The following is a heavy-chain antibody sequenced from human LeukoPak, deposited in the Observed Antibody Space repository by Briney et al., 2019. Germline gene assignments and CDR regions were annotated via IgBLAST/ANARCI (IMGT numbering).Heavy chain of an antibody. CDR3: ARGIDY. V-gene: IGHV3-53*01. Sequence: GGSLRLSCAASGFTVSSYYMNWVRQAPGKELEWVSVIYTGGGRYYADSVRGRFTISRDTSKNMVFLQMNSLRVEDTAVYYCARGIDYWGRGTLVTVSP. CDR1: GFTVSSYY. J-gene: IGHJ4*02. CDR2: IYTGGGR.